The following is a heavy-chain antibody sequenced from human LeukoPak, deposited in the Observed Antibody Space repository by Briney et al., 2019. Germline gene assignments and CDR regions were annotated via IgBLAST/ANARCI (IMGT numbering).Heavy chain of an antibody. Sequence: GGSLRLPCAASGFTFSSYAMSWVRQAPGKGLEWVSAISGSGGSTYYADSVKGRFTISRDNSKNTLYLQMNSLRAEDTAVYYCAKDAYSSGWYFPFDYWGQGTLVTVSS. CDR2: ISGSGGST. D-gene: IGHD6-19*01. CDR3: AKDAYSSGWYFPFDY. V-gene: IGHV3-23*01. J-gene: IGHJ4*02. CDR1: GFTFSSYA.